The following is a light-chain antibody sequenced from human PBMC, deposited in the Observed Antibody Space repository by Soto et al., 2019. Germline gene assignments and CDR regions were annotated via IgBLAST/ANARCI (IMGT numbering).Light chain of an antibody. CDR2: DVN. Sequence: QSVLTQPASVSGSPGQSISISCTGSSSDVATYNYVSWYQHHPGKAPKLMIYDVNNRPSGVSSRFSGSKSGNTASLTISWLQDEDEADYYCNSYTGSNTYVFGTGTKLTVL. J-gene: IGLJ1*01. V-gene: IGLV2-14*03. CDR1: SSDVATYNY. CDR3: NSYTGSNTYV.